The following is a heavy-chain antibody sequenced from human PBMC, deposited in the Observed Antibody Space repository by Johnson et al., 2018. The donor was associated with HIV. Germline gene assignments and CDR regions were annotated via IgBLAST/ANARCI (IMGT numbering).Heavy chain of an antibody. CDR1: GFTFDDYG. J-gene: IGHJ3*02. Sequence: VQLVESGGGVVRPGGSLRLSCAASGFTFDDYGMSWVRQAPGKGLEWVSVIYSGGSTYYADPVKGRFTISRDNSKNTLYLQMSSLRADDTAVYYCARDYGGTKDAFDIWGQGTMVTVSS. CDR2: IYSGGST. D-gene: IGHD3-10*01. V-gene: IGHV3-66*01. CDR3: ARDYGGTKDAFDI.